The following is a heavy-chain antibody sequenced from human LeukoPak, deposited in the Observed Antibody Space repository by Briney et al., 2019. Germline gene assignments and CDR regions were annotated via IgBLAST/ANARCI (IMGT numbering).Heavy chain of an antibody. Sequence: SVKVSCKASGGTFSSYTISWVRQAPGQGLEWVGRIIPILGIANYAQKFQGRVTITADKSTSTAYMELSSLRSEDTAVYYCARDPGGNDDVYWGQGTLVTVSS. D-gene: IGHD1-1*01. CDR2: IIPILGIA. CDR3: ARDPGGNDDVY. V-gene: IGHV1-69*04. CDR1: GGTFSSYT. J-gene: IGHJ4*02.